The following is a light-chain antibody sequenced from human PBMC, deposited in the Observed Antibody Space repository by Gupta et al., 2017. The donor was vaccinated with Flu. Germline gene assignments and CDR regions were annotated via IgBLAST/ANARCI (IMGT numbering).Light chain of an antibody. Sequence: SYVLTQPPSVSVAPRQTARIPCGGNNIGSKTVHWYQQKPGQAPVLVVYDERVRPPGIPERFSGSNAGKTATLTSSGVEAGDEADYFCQVWDSISDYVFGTGTKVTVL. CDR3: QVWDSISDYV. V-gene: IGLV3-21*02. CDR1: NIGSKT. CDR2: DER. J-gene: IGLJ1*01.